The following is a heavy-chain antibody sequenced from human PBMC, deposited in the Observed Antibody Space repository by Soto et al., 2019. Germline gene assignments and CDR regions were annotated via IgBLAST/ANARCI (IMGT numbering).Heavy chain of an antibody. D-gene: IGHD6-6*01. CDR2: ISGTGSRT. V-gene: IGHV3-23*01. CDR1: GFTFGNFA. Sequence: GGSLRLPCRTSGFTFGNFAMSCLRQAPEKGLECVSIISGTGSRTYYGDSVRDRFTISRDNSKNTLYLQMNSLRAEDTAKYYCARAVTTPTLGSRRTPVGFYFDSWGQGTLVTVSS. CDR3: ARAVTTPTLGSRRTPVGFYFDS. J-gene: IGHJ4*02.